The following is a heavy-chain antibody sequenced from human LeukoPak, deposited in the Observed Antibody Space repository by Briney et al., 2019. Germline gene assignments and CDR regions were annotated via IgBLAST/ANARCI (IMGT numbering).Heavy chain of an antibody. CDR3: ARGGGHY. J-gene: IGHJ4*02. CDR2: IYTSGST. CDR1: GGSISSGSYY. D-gene: IGHD3-16*01. V-gene: IGHV4-61*02. Sequence: SQTLSLTCTVSGGSISSGSYYWSWIRQPAGKGLEWIGRIYTSGSTNYNPSLKSRVTISVDTSKNQFSLKLSSVTAADTAVYYCARGGGHYWGQRTLVTVSS.